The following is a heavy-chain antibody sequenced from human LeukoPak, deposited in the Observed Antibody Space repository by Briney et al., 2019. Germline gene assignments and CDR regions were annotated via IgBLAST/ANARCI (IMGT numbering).Heavy chain of an antibody. Sequence: SETLSLTCTVSGGSISSGAYYWGWIRQPPGKGLEWIGSIYHTGTTYYSPSLQSRVTISVHTSKNQFSLKLSSVTAADTAVYYCARQECNGGSCYSRAIWFDPWGQGTLVTVSS. CDR3: ARQECNGGSCYSRAIWFDP. J-gene: IGHJ5*02. CDR2: IYHTGTT. V-gene: IGHV4-39*01. CDR1: GGSISSGAYY. D-gene: IGHD2-15*01.